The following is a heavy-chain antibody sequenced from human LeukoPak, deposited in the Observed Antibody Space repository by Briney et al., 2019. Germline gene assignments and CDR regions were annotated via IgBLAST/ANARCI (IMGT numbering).Heavy chain of an antibody. CDR2: IEHSGST. V-gene: IGHV4-38-2*02. D-gene: IGHD2-2*01. CDR3: ARVPHCTSTSCYVGGYHMDV. Sequence: SETLSLTCTVSGYSISSGFYWGWIRQPPGKGLEWIGSIEHSGSTNDEPSLKSRVTVSVDTSKSQFSLKLSSVTAADTPVYYCARVPHCTSTSCYVGGYHMDVWGKGTTVTVSS. J-gene: IGHJ6*03. CDR1: GYSISSGFY.